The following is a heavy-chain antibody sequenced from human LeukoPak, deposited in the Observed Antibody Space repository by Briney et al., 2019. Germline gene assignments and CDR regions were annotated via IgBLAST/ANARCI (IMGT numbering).Heavy chain of an antibody. CDR1: GFTFSSSA. CDR2: ISGSGDIT. V-gene: IGHV3-23*01. CDR3: AKDSGYSYGLYYFDY. D-gene: IGHD5-18*01. J-gene: IGHJ4*02. Sequence: GGSLRLSCAASGFTFSSSAMSWVRQAPGKGLEWVSDISGSGDITYYADSVKGRFTISRDNSKNTLYLQMNSLRAEDTAVYYCAKDSGYSYGLYYFDYWGQGTLVTVSS.